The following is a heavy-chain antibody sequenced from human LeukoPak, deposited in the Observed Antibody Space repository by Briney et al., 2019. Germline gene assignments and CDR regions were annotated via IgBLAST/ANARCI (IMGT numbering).Heavy chain of an antibody. CDR1: GFTFGTYA. CDR3: ARERAASSGMDV. CDR2: ISYDGSKK. V-gene: IGHV3-30-3*01. J-gene: IGHJ6*02. D-gene: IGHD6-6*01. Sequence: GGSLRLSCAASGFTFGTYAMHWVRQAPDEGLQWVAVISYDGSKKYYADAVKGRFTISRDNSKNTLYLQMNSLRAEDTAVYYCARERAASSGMDVWGQGTTVTVSS.